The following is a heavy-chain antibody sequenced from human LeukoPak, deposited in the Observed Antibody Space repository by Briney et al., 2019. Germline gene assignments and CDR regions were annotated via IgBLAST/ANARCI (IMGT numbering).Heavy chain of an antibody. CDR3: ARDTGYTYGFFDY. CDR2: IYYSGST. CDR1: GGSISSTAYY. V-gene: IGHV4-39*07. J-gene: IGHJ4*02. Sequence: SETLSLTCTVSGGSISSTAYYWAWIRQPPGEGLQWIGSIYYSGSTYYNPSLKSRLTVSIDTSKNQFSLKLSSVTAADTAVYYCARDTGYTYGFFDYWGQGTLVTVSS. D-gene: IGHD5-18*01.